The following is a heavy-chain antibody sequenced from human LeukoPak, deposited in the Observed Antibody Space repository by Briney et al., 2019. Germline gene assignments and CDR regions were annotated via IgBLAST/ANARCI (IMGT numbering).Heavy chain of an antibody. CDR3: ARYWSRFDY. Sequence: PSETLSLTRTVSGGSISSYYWSWIPQPPGKGPEWIGYIYYSGTTNYNPSLKSRVTISVDTSKNQFSLKLSSVTAADTAVYFCARYWSRFDYWGQGTLVTVSS. V-gene: IGHV4-59*08. CDR1: GGSISSYY. D-gene: IGHD1-1*01. J-gene: IGHJ4*02. CDR2: IYYSGTT.